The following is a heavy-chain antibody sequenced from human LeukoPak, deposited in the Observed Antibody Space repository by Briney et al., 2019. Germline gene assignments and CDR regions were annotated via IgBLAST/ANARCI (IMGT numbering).Heavy chain of an antibody. V-gene: IGHV4-59*01. J-gene: IGHJ4*02. Sequence: SETLSLTCTVSGGSISNYYWSWIRQPPGKGLEWIGYISYSGSTTYNPSLKSRVTISVDTSKNQFSLNLSSVTAADTAVYYCVRRAGYTSSWYEYWGQGTLVTVSS. D-gene: IGHD6-13*01. CDR2: ISYSGST. CDR3: VRRAGYTSSWYEY. CDR1: GGSISNYY.